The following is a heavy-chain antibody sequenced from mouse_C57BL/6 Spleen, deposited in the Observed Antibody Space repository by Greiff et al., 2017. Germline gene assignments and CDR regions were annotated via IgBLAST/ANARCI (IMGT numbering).Heavy chain of an antibody. D-gene: IGHD1-1*01. CDR2: ISSGGDYI. J-gene: IGHJ2*01. Sequence: EVKVEESGEGLVKPGGSLKLSCAASGFTFSSYAMSWVRQTPEKRLEWVAYISSGGDYIYYADTVKGRFTISRDNARNTLYLQMSSLKSEDTAMYYCTRDYYGSSLGDYWGQGTTLTVSS. V-gene: IGHV5-9-1*02. CDR3: TRDYYGSSLGDY. CDR1: GFTFSSYA.